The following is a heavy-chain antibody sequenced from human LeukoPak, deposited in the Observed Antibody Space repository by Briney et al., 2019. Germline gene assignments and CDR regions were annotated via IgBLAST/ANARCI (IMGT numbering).Heavy chain of an antibody. Sequence: GGSLRLSCAASGFTFSSYAMSWVRQAPGKGLEWVSAISGSGGSTYYADSVKGRFTISRDNAKNSLYLQMNSLRAEDTAVYYCARDRTDYYDSSGHYYGYWGQGTLVTVSS. CDR1: GFTFSSYA. V-gene: IGHV3-23*01. CDR2: ISGSGGST. CDR3: ARDRTDYYDSSGHYYGY. D-gene: IGHD3-22*01. J-gene: IGHJ4*02.